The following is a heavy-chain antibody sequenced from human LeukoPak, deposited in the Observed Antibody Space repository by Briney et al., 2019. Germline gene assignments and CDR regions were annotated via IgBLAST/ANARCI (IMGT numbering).Heavy chain of an antibody. CDR2: ISYIGST. Sequence: SETLSLTCAVSDDSFSSHYWTWIRQPPGKGLEWIGYISYIGSTNYNPSLKSRVTISIDTSKNQFSLKLSSVTAADTAVYYCARDLVTVTKGFDTWGQGTMVSVSS. D-gene: IGHD4-17*01. J-gene: IGHJ3*02. CDR1: DDSFSSHY. CDR3: ARDLVTVTKGFDT. V-gene: IGHV4-59*11.